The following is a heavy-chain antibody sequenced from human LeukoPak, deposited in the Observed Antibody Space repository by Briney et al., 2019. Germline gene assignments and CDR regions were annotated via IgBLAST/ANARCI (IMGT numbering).Heavy chain of an antibody. Sequence: PGGSLRLSCAASGFTFSTYWMHWVRQAPGKGLLWVSRINSDGSSTGYADSVKGRFTISRDNAKNTLYLQMNSLRVEDTAVYYCARGFITFGGVIVDYWGQGTLVTVSS. CDR1: GFTFSTYW. J-gene: IGHJ4*02. D-gene: IGHD3-16*02. CDR2: INSDGSST. CDR3: ARGFITFGGVIVDY. V-gene: IGHV3-74*01.